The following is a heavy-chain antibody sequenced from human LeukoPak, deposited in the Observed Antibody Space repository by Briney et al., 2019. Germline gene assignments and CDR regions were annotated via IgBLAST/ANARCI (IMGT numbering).Heavy chain of an antibody. CDR3: AKDFRIGYSAHFDY. V-gene: IGHV3-30*18. Sequence: GVSLRLSCAASGFTFSSYGMHWVRQAPGKGLEWVAVISYDGSNKYYADSVKGRFTISRDNSKNTLYLQMNSLRAEDTAVYYCAKDFRIGYSAHFDYWGQGALVTVSS. J-gene: IGHJ4*02. D-gene: IGHD2-21*01. CDR2: ISYDGSNK. CDR1: GFTFSSYG.